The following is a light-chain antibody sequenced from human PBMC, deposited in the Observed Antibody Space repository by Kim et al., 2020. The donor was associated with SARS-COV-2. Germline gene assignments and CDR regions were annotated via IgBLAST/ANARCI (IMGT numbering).Light chain of an antibody. Sequence: ERMMTQSPATLSVSPGERATLSCRARQSISNNLAWYQQKPGQAPRLLIYSASTRATGIPARSSGSGSGTEFTLTISSLQSEDFALYYCQQYNNWPLTFGGGTKVDIK. CDR1: QSISNN. CDR2: SAS. V-gene: IGKV3-15*01. CDR3: QQYNNWPLT. J-gene: IGKJ4*01.